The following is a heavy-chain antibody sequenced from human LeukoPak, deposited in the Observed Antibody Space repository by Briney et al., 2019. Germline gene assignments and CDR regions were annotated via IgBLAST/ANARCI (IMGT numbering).Heavy chain of an antibody. V-gene: IGHV3-30*18. Sequence: QSGGSLRLSCAASGVTFSSYGMHWVRQAPGKGGEGVAVISYDGSNKYYADSVKGRFTISRDNSKNTLYLQMNSLRAEDTAVYYCAKDVVPAAIGHLDYWGQGTLVTVSS. CDR1: GVTFSSYG. J-gene: IGHJ4*02. CDR2: ISYDGSNK. CDR3: AKDVVPAAIGHLDY. D-gene: IGHD2-2*01.